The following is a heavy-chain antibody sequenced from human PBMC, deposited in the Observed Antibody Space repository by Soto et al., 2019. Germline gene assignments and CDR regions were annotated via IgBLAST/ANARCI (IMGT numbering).Heavy chain of an antibody. CDR1: GGTFNNYG. D-gene: IGHD3-9*01. J-gene: IGHJ4*02. CDR3: ASWDYDVLTGYSYDD. V-gene: IGHV1-69*01. Sequence: QVQLVQSGAEVKKPGSSVKVSCKASGGTFNNYGMGWVRQAPGQGLEWMGGIIPMIPRTNYAQKFQGRVTLTADASRSTAYMERRSLRSEDTAVYYCASWDYDVLTGYSYDDWGQGTLVTVSS. CDR2: IIPMIPRT.